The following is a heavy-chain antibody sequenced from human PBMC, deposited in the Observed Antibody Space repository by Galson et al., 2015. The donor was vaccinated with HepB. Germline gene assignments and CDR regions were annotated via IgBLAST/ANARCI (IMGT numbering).Heavy chain of an antibody. CDR1: GFTFSSYS. CDR3: ARHKGGLLWFGENYFDY. D-gene: IGHD3-10*01. V-gene: IGHV3-48*02. Sequence: SLRLSCAASGFTFSSYSMNWVRQAPGKGLEWVSYISSSSSTIYYADSVKGRFTISRDNAKNSLYLQMNSLRDEDTAVYYCARHKGGLLWFGENYFDYWGQGTLVTVSS. CDR2: ISSSSSTI. J-gene: IGHJ4*02.